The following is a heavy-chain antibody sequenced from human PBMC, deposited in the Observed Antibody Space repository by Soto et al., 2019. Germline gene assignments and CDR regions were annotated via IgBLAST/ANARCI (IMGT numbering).Heavy chain of an antibody. J-gene: IGHJ4*02. D-gene: IGHD3-22*01. CDR2: IIPIFGTA. CDR1: GGTFSSYA. Sequence: ASVKVSCKASGGTFSSYAISWVRQAPGQGLEWMGGIIPIFGTASYAQKFQGRVTITADESTSTAYMELSSLRSEDTAVYYCARTEGGYYYATFDYWGQGTLVTVSS. CDR3: ARTEGGYYYATFDY. V-gene: IGHV1-69*13.